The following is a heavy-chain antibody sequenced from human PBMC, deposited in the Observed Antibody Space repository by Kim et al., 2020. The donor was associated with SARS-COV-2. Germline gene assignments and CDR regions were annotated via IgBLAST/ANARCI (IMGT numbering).Heavy chain of an antibody. CDR1: GFTFSNAW. Sequence: GGSLRLSCAASGFTFSNAWMSWVRQAPGKGLEWVGRIKSKTDGGTTDYAAPVKGRLTISRDDSKNTLYLQMNSLKTEDTAVYYCTTDKGGYDYPFDYWGQGTLVTVSS. V-gene: IGHV3-15*01. CDR3: TTDKGGYDYPFDY. J-gene: IGHJ4*02. D-gene: IGHD5-12*01. CDR2: IKSKTDGGTT.